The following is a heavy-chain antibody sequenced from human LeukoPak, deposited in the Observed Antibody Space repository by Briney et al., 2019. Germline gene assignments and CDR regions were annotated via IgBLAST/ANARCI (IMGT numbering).Heavy chain of an antibody. CDR3: ARTPTVTFFDY. J-gene: IGHJ4*02. CDR2: IYYSGST. V-gene: IGHV4-39*01. Sequence: PSETLSLTCTVSGDSISTSNSYWGWIRQPPGKGLEWIGSIYYSGSTYYNPSLKSRVTISVDTSKNQFSLKLSSVTAADTAVYYCARTPTVTFFDYWGQGTLVTVSS. CDR1: GDSISTSNSY. D-gene: IGHD4-17*01.